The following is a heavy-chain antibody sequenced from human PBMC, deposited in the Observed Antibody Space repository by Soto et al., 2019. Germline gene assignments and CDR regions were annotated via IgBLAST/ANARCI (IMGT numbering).Heavy chain of an antibody. J-gene: IGHJ4*02. CDR3: ASVGDCSGGSCSRFDY. V-gene: IGHV1-46*03. CDR2: INPSGGSP. Sequence: QVQLVQSGAEVKKPGASVKVSCKASGYTFTSYYMHWVRQAPGQGLEWMGIINPSGGSPSYAQKFQGRVTMTRDTSTSTVYMELSSLRSEDTAVYYCASVGDCSGGSCSRFDYWGQGTLVTV. D-gene: IGHD2-15*01. CDR1: GYTFTSYY.